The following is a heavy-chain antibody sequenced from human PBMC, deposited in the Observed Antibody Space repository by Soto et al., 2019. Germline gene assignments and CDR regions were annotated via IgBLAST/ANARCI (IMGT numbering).Heavy chain of an antibody. D-gene: IGHD3-3*01. CDR3: ARVRNDIVLVPADVFSYDFGSGYYTGYFDY. CDR1: GASVTTGGYF. J-gene: IGHJ4*02. CDR2: IHSRGST. Sequence: SETLSLTCTVSGASVTTGGYFWTWLRQHPGKGPEWIGYIHSRGSTSYNPSFQSRLSMSLDSSKNHFTLTLTSVTAADTAVYYCARVRNDIVLVPADVFSYDFGSGYYTGYFDYWGQGTLVTVSS. V-gene: IGHV4-31*03.